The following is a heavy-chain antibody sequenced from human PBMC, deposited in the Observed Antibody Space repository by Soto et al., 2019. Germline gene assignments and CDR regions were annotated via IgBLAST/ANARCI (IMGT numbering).Heavy chain of an antibody. V-gene: IGHV1-8*01. J-gene: IGHJ3*02. Sequence: GASVKVSCKASGYTFTSYDINWVRQATGQGLEWMGWMNPNSGNTGYAQKFQGRVTMTRNTSISTAYMELSSLRSEDTAVYYCARGLREREAFVIAAAGPKSLKTFDIWGQGTMVTVSS. CDR3: ARGLREREAFVIAAAGPKSLKTFDI. CDR2: MNPNSGNT. D-gene: IGHD6-13*01. CDR1: GYTFTSYD.